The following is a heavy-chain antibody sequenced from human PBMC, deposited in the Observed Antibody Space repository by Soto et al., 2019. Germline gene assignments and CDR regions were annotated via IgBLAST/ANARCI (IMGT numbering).Heavy chain of an antibody. Sequence: PGESLKISCKASGYSFTDYWITWVRQMPGKGLEWMGRIDPRDSQSNYSTSFQGHVTISADKSSSTAYLQWNSLKASDTAMYYCARTGYGNWLDPWGQGTLVTVSS. V-gene: IGHV5-10-1*01. CDR3: ARTGYGNWLDP. CDR2: IDPRDSQS. J-gene: IGHJ5*02. CDR1: GYSFTDYW. D-gene: IGHD3-10*01.